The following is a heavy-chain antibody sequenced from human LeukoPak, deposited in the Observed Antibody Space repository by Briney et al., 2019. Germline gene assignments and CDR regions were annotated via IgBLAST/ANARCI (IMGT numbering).Heavy chain of an antibody. J-gene: IGHJ4*02. CDR2: IYSGGST. V-gene: IGHV3-53*01. D-gene: IGHD1-26*01. CDR1: GFTVSTNY. Sequence: GGSLRLSCAASGFTVSTNYMSWVRQAPGKGLEWVSVIYSGGSTYYADSVKGRFNISRDNSKNTLYLQMNSLRVEDTAVYYCARCKGIPFSGSYDYWGQGTLVTVSS. CDR3: ARCKGIPFSGSYDY.